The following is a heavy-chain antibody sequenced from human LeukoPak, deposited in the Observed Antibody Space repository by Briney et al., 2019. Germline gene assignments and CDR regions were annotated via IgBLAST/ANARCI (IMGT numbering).Heavy chain of an antibody. CDR1: GGSFSGYY. Sequence: SETLSLTCAVYGGSFSGYYWSWIRQPPGKGLEWIGSIHDSGSAYYTLPLKSRVTISVDTSKNQFSLNLSSVTAADTAVYYCARHLGYSYGPYYYYTDVWGKGTTVTVSS. CDR2: IHDSGSA. J-gene: IGHJ6*03. V-gene: IGHV4-34*01. D-gene: IGHD5-18*01. CDR3: ARHLGYSYGPYYYYTDV.